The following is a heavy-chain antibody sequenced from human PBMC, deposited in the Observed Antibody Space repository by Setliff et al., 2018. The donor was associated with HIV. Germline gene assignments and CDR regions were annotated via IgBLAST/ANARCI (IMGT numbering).Heavy chain of an antibody. CDR2: INPSGGGT. V-gene: IGHV1-46*01. CDR1: GYTFTGYY. CDR3: ARRMSSGSYYDY. J-gene: IGHJ4*02. Sequence: ASVKVSCKASGYTFTGYYMHWVRRAPGQGLEWMGIINPSGGGTTYARKFQGRVTVTRDTSTTTVYMELSSLRSEDTAVYYCARRMSSGSYYDYWGQGTLVTVPS. D-gene: IGHD1-26*01.